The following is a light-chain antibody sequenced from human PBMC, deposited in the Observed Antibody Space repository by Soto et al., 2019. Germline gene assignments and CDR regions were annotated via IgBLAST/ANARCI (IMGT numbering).Light chain of an antibody. Sequence: ETQMSQSPCSLAASVVDRITITRQESQNISSYSNWYQQKPGEDPTLLVYDSSSLRSGGPSRMSGSGFGAKYTLTVGSLLPEDFATYYCRQSYSNPTWAFGRGTKVDI. CDR3: RQSYSNPTWA. V-gene: IGKV1-39*01. CDR1: QNISSY. CDR2: DSS. J-gene: IGKJ1*01.